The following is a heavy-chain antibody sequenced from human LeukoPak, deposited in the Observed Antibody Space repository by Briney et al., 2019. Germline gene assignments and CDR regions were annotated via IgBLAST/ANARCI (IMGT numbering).Heavy chain of an antibody. Sequence: ASVKVSCKASGYTFTGYYMHWVRQAPGQGLEWMGWINPNSGGTNYAQKFQGRVTMTRDTSISTAYMELSRLRSDDTAVYYCARKITIFGVVSPEFDPWGQGTLVTVSS. J-gene: IGHJ5*02. CDR3: ARKITIFGVVSPEFDP. D-gene: IGHD3-3*01. CDR1: GYTFTGYY. V-gene: IGHV1-2*02. CDR2: INPNSGGT.